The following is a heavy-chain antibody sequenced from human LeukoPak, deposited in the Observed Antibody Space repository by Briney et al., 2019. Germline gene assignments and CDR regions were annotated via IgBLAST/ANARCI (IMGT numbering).Heavy chain of an antibody. D-gene: IGHD1-26*01. CDR1: GFTVSSNY. V-gene: IGHV3-21*06. J-gene: IGHJ4*02. CDR3: ARSKSGSYFLY. CDR2: ISSSSSSI. Sequence: GGSLRLSCAASGFTVSSNYMSWVRQAPGKGLEWVSSISSSSSSIFYADSVKGRFTISRDNAKNSLYLQMDSLRAEDTAMYYCARSKSGSYFLYGGQGTLVIVSS.